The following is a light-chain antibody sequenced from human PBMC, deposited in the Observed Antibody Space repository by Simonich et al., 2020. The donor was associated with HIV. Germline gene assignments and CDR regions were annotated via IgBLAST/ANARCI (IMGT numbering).Light chain of an antibody. CDR2: GAS. J-gene: IGKJ4*01. Sequence: EIVLTQSPGPLSLSPGERATLSCRASQSVSSSYLAWYQQKPGQAPRLLIYGASSRATVIPDRFSGSGSGTDFTLTISRLEPEDFATYYCQQSYSTPLTFGGGTKVEIK. CDR3: QQSYSTPLT. CDR1: QSVSSSY. V-gene: IGKV3-20*01.